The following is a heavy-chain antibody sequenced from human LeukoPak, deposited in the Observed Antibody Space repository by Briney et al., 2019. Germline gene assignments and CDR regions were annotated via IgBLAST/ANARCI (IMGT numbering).Heavy chain of an antibody. J-gene: IGHJ4*02. CDR3: ARDRASAVTTFFDY. CDR2: ITPSGSYT. D-gene: IGHD4-17*01. Sequence: GGSLRLSCAGSGFIFSDFYMNWVRQAPGKGLEWLAYITPSGSYTAYGDSVKGRFVVSRDNTKDSVYLQMNSLRAEDTAVYYCARDRASAVTTFFDYWGQGTLVTVSS. CDR1: GFIFSDFY. V-gene: IGHV3-11*06.